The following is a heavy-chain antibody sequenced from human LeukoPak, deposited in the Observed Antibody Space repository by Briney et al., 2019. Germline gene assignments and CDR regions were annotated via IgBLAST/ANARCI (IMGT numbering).Heavy chain of an antibody. CDR1: GGSFSGYY. Sequence: SETLSLTCAVYGGSFSGYYWGWIRQPPGKGLEWIGEINHSGSTNYNPSLKSRVTISVDTSKNQFSLKLSSVTAADTAVYYCARKLSNYYDSSGYFDYWGQGTLVTVSS. CDR2: INHSGST. D-gene: IGHD3-22*01. CDR3: ARKLSNYYDSSGYFDY. V-gene: IGHV4-34*01. J-gene: IGHJ4*02.